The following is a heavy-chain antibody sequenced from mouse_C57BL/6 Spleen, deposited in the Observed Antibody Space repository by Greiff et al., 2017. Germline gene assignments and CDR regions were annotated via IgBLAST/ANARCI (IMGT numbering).Heavy chain of an antibody. Sequence: QVQLKQPVAELVKPGASVKLSCKASGYTFTSYCMHWVKQRPGRGLEWIGRIDPTSGGTKYNEKFKSKDTLTVDKPSSTAYMQLSSLTSEDSAVYYCALGGYYFDYWGQGTTLTVAS. D-gene: IGHD4-1*01. J-gene: IGHJ2*01. CDR1: GYTFTSYC. V-gene: IGHV1-72*01. CDR3: ALGGYYFDY. CDR2: IDPTSGGT.